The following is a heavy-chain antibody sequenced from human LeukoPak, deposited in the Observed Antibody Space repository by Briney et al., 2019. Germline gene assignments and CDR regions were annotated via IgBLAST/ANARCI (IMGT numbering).Heavy chain of an antibody. Sequence: PGGSLRLSCAASGFTFSSYGLHWVRQTPGKGLEGVAVISYDGSNKYYADSVKGRFTISRDNSKNTLYLQMNSLRAEDTAVYYCAKDLGYCSSTSCLSIDYWGQGTLVTVSS. V-gene: IGHV3-30*18. J-gene: IGHJ4*02. CDR3: AKDLGYCSSTSCLSIDY. CDR1: GFTFSSYG. D-gene: IGHD2-2*01. CDR2: ISYDGSNK.